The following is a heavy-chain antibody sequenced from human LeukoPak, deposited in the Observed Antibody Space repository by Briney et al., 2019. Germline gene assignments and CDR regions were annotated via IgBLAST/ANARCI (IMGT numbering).Heavy chain of an antibody. CDR3: ARDSGYGYTT. CDR2: IYYSGST. V-gene: IGHV4-31*03. Sequence: PSETLSLTCTVSGGSISSGGYYLSWIRQHPGKGLEWIGYIYYSGSTYYNPSLKSRVTISVDTSKNQFSLKLSSVTAADTAVYYCARDSGYGYTTWGQGTLVTVSS. CDR1: GGSISSGGYY. D-gene: IGHD5-18*01. J-gene: IGHJ4*02.